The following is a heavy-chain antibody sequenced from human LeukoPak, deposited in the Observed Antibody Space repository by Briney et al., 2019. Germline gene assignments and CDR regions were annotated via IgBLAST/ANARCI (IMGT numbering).Heavy chain of an antibody. CDR1: GFTFSSYA. J-gene: IGHJ4*02. D-gene: IGHD2-15*01. Sequence: GGSPRLSCAASGFTFSSYAMSWVRQAPGKGLEWVSAISGSGGSTYYADSVKGRFTISRDNSKNTLYLQMDSLRAEDTAVYYCATTSSPFLYWGQGTLVTVSS. CDR2: ISGSGGST. CDR3: ATTSSPFLY. V-gene: IGHV3-23*01.